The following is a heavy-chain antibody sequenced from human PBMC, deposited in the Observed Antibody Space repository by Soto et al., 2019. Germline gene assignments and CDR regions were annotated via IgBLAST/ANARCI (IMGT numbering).Heavy chain of an antibody. V-gene: IGHV3-21*01. Sequence: GGSLRLSCAASGFTFNSYSMNWVRQAPGKGLGWVSFISSSSSYIYYADSVKGRFTISRDNAENSLYLQMNSLRAEDTAVYYCARDFRYADEELCDYWGPGTLVTVSS. CDR1: GFTFNSYS. D-gene: IGHD1-1*01. CDR2: ISSSSSYI. CDR3: ARDFRYADEELCDY. J-gene: IGHJ4*02.